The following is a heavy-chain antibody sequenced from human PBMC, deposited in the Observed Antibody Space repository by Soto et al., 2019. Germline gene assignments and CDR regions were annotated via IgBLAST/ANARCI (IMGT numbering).Heavy chain of an antibody. J-gene: IGHJ3*02. V-gene: IGHV3-21*01. CDR2: ISSSSSYI. CDR3: ARLGTGSAFDI. CDR1: GFTFSSYS. Sequence: EVQLVESGGGLVKPGGSLRLSCAASGFTFSSYSMNWVRQAPGKGLEWVSSISSSSSYIYYADSVKGRFTIYGDNAKNSLYLQMNSLRAEDTAVYYCARLGTGSAFDIWGQGTMVTVSS. D-gene: IGHD1-26*01.